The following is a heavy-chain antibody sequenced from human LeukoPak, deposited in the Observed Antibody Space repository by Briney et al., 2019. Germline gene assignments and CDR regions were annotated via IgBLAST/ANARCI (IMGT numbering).Heavy chain of an antibody. D-gene: IGHD4-17*01. CDR2: IYYSGST. CDR1: GGSISSYY. Sequence: SETLSLTCTVSGGSISSYYWSWIRQPPGKGLEWIGYIYYSGSTNYNPSLESRVTISVDTSKNQFSLKLSSVTAADTAVYYCARGTVTMDYWGQGTLVTVSS. J-gene: IGHJ4*02. V-gene: IGHV4-59*01. CDR3: ARGTVTMDY.